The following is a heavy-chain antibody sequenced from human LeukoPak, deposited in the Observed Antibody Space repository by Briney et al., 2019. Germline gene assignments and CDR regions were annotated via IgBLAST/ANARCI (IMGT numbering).Heavy chain of an antibody. Sequence: PGGSLRLSCAASGFTFSSYGMHWVRKAPGKGLEWVAVIRYDGSNKYYAYSVKGRFTISRDNSNNTLYLQISSKTAEDKGVYYCAREVGVIAAAGTSYYFDYWGQGTLVTVSS. D-gene: IGHD6-13*01. CDR2: IRYDGSNK. V-gene: IGHV3-33*01. CDR3: AREVGVIAAAGTSYYFDY. CDR1: GFTFSSYG. J-gene: IGHJ4*02.